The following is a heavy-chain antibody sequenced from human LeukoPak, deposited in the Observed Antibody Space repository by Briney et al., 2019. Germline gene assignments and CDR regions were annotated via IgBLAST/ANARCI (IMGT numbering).Heavy chain of an antibody. Sequence: SVKVSCKASGGTFSSYAISWVRQAPGQGLEWMGGIIPIFGTANYAQKFQGRVTITTDESTSTAYMELSSLRSEDTAVYYCARDKTDGLRFLEWLSDYYYYMDVWGKGTTVTVSS. D-gene: IGHD3-3*01. J-gene: IGHJ6*03. CDR1: GGTFSSYA. CDR2: IIPIFGTA. V-gene: IGHV1-69*05. CDR3: ARDKTDGLRFLEWLSDYYYYMDV.